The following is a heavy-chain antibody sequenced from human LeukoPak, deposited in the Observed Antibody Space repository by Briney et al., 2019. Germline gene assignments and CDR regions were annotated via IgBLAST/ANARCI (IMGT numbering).Heavy chain of an antibody. Sequence: GGSLRLSCAASGFTFGNAWVHWVRQAPGKGLVWVSLINADGSTATHADSVKGRFTISRDNARNTLSLQMNSLTIEDTAVYYCVVVVEPPDSDGFDVWGQGTMVTVSS. CDR2: INADGSTA. D-gene: IGHD1-14*01. CDR3: VVVVEPPDSDGFDV. V-gene: IGHV3-74*01. CDR1: GFTFGNAW. J-gene: IGHJ3*01.